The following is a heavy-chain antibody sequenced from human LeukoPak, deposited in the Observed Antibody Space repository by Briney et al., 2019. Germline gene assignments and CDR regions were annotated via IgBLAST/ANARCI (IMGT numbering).Heavy chain of an antibody. Sequence: GGSLRLSCAASGFTFSTYSMNWVRQAPGKGLEWVSTISGSGGRTYYADSVKGRFTISRDNSKNTLYLQVNSLRAEDTAVYYCAKGLWDYYGSGIMYYTMDVWGQGTTVTVSS. CDR1: GFTFSTYS. D-gene: IGHD3-10*01. CDR3: AKGLWDYYGSGIMYYTMDV. J-gene: IGHJ6*02. CDR2: ISGSGGRT. V-gene: IGHV3-23*01.